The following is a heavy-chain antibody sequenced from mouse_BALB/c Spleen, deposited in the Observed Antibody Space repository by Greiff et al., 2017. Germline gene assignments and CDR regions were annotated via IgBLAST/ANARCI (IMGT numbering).Heavy chain of an antibody. D-gene: IGHD1-1*01. CDR2: IDPETGGT. Sequence: QVQLKQSGAELVRPGASVTLSCKASGYTFTDYEMHWVKQTPVHGLEWIGAIDPETGGTAYNQKFKGKATLTADKSSSTAYMELRSLTSEDSAVYYCTRNYYGSSSYYYAMDYWGQGTSVTVSS. V-gene: IGHV1-15*01. J-gene: IGHJ4*01. CDR3: TRNYYGSSSYYYAMDY. CDR1: GYTFTDYE.